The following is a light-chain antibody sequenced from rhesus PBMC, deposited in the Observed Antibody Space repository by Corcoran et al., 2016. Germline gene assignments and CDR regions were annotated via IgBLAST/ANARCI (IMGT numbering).Light chain of an antibody. CDR2: NTN. CDR3: LLYYSGAYI. J-gene: IGLJ1*01. V-gene: IGLV7-71*01. Sequence: QAVVTQEPSLTVSPVGTVTLTCGSSAGAVTSGHSPHWCQQKPGQAPRGLIYNTNSKHSWTPARFSGSLAGGKAALTLSGEQPEDEAEYYCLLYYSGAYIFGAGTRLTVL. CDR1: AGAVTSGHS.